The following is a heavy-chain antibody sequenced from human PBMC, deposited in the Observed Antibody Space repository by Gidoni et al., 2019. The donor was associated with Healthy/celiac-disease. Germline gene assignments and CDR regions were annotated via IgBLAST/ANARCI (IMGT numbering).Heavy chain of an antibody. CDR2: FDPEDGET. J-gene: IGHJ5*02. CDR3: ATAWWNWNDRGWFDP. D-gene: IGHD1-1*01. Sequence: KVSGYTLTELSMHWVLQAPGKGLEWMGGFDPEDGETIYAQKFQGRVTMTEDTSTDTAYMELSSLRSEDTAVYYCATAWWNWNDRGWFDPWGQGTLVTVSS. V-gene: IGHV1-24*01. CDR1: GYTLTELS.